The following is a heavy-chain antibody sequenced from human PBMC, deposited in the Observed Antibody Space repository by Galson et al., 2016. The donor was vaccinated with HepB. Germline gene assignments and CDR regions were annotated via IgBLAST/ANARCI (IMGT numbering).Heavy chain of an antibody. D-gene: IGHD2/OR15-2a*01. CDR1: GGSISSGNFY. J-gene: IGHJ5*02. Sequence: TLSLTCTVFGGSISSGNFYWSWIRQHPGKGLELIGYIYYSGSTYYNPSLKSRVTISVDMFKKQFSLKLSSVTAADTAVYYCARVRCSTFRCQNWFDPWGQGTLVTVSS. CDR3: ARVRCSTFRCQNWFDP. V-gene: IGHV4-31*03. CDR2: IYYSGST.